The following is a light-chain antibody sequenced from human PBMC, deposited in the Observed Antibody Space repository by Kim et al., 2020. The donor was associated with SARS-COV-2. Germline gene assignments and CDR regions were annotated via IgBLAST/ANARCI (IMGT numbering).Light chain of an antibody. CDR3: CSFVTGTTYV. V-gene: IGLV2-23*02. CDR2: EVN. Sequence: QSALTQPASVSGSPGQSITISCTGTRNDIGSYNLVSWYQQHPGRAPKLMISEVNKRPSGVSNRFSGSKSGTTASLTISGLQAEDEADYFCCSFVTGTTYVFGAGTKVTVL. CDR1: RNDIGSYNL. J-gene: IGLJ1*01.